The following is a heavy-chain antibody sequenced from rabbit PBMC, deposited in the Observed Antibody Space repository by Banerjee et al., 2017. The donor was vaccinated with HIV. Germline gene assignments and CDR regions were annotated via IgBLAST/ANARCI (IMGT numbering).Heavy chain of an antibody. D-gene: IGHD2-1*01. CDR1: GFSFSSTYY. Sequence: QSLEESGGDLVKPGASLILTCTASGFSFSSTYYMCWVRQAPGKGLEWIACIYPDYGSTDYASWVNGRFTISLDNAQNTVFLQMTSLTAADTATYFCVRNGDGDYRWTRLDLWGQGTLVTVS. V-gene: IGHV1S40*01. CDR3: VRNGDGDYRWTRLDL. CDR2: IYPDYGST. J-gene: IGHJ3*01.